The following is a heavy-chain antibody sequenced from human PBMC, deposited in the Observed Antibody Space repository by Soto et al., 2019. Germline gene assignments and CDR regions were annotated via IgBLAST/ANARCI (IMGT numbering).Heavy chain of an antibody. D-gene: IGHD3-22*01. CDR2: ILPSGRT. CDR1: GVSLSDYY. J-gene: IGHJ4*02. Sequence: QGQLQQWGAGLLKPSETLSLTCGVYGVSLSDYYWSWLRQPPGKGLEWIGEILPSGRTNSNPSLKSRVTISRDTSKSQFSLGLTSVSAADTAVYYCARLNYFDSSPFDYWGQGTLVTVSS. V-gene: IGHV4-34*02. CDR3: ARLNYFDSSPFDY.